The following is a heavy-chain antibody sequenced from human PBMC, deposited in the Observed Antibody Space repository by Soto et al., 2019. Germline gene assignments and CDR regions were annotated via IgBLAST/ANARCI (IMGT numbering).Heavy chain of an antibody. V-gene: IGHV4-59*01. D-gene: IGHD1-26*01. Sequence: PSETLSLTCTVSGGSISSYYWSWIRQPPGKGLEWIGYIYYSGSTNYNPSLKSRVTISVDTSKNQFSLKLSSVTAADTAVYYCARLGINGVDVWGQGTTVTVSS. CDR2: IYYSGST. CDR1: GGSISSYY. J-gene: IGHJ6*02. CDR3: ARLGINGVDV.